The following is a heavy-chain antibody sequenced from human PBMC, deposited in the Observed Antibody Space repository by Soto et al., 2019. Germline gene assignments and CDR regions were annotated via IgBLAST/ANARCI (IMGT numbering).Heavy chain of an antibody. D-gene: IGHD2-21*02. Sequence: TLSLTCAVYGGSFSGYYWNWIRQSPGKGLEWIGEINHNGSTKYNLSLKSRATISVDTSKNQFSLKVSSVTAADTAVYYCARRIVVVTAHDYWGQGTLVTVSS. CDR2: INHNGST. CDR1: GGSFSGYY. V-gene: IGHV4-34*01. CDR3: ARRIVVVTAHDY. J-gene: IGHJ4*02.